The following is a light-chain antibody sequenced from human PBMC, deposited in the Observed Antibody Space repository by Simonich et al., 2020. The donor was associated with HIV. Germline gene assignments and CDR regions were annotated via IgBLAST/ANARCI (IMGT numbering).Light chain of an antibody. CDR3: QQYYNYPLT. Sequence: DIQMIQSPSSLSASVGDRVTITCRASQTISSYLNWYQQKPGKAPKLLISAASTLQSGVPSRFSGSGSGTDFTLTISWLQSEDFATYYCQQYYNYPLTFGGGTKVEIK. J-gene: IGKJ4*01. CDR1: QTISSY. V-gene: IGKV1-39*01. CDR2: AAS.